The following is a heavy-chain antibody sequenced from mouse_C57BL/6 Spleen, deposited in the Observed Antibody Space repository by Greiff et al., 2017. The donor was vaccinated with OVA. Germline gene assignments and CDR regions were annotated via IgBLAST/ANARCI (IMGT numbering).Heavy chain of an antibody. CDR1: GYTFTDYY. Sequence: EVQLQQSGPELVKPGASVKISCKASGYTFTDYYMNWVKQSHGKSLEWIGDINPNNGGTSYNQKFKGKATLTVDKSSSTAYMELRSLTSEDSAVYYCARSFDYYWNMDYWGQGTSVTVSS. CDR3: ARSFDYYWNMDY. CDR2: INPNNGGT. V-gene: IGHV1-26*01. J-gene: IGHJ4*01. D-gene: IGHD1-1*01.